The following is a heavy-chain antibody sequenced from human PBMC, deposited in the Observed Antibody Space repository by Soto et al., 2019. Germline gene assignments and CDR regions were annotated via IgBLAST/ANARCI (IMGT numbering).Heavy chain of an antibody. CDR3: AGFSEVAATEINWFDP. CDR2: IYYSGST. D-gene: IGHD2-15*01. V-gene: IGHV4-30-4*01. J-gene: IGHJ5*02. CDR1: GASINSGDYY. Sequence: SETLSLTCTVSGASINSGDYYWSWIRQPPXKGLEWIGYIYYSGSTYYNPSLKSRVTISVDTSKNQFSLKLSSVTAADTAVYYCAGFSEVAATEINWFDPWGQGTLVTVSS.